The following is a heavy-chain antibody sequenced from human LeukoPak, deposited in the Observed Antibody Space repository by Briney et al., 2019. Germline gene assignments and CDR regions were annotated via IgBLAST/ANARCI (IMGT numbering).Heavy chain of an antibody. CDR3: ARSERIIMILGGAFDI. D-gene: IGHD3-22*01. CDR2: IYYSGST. CDR1: GDSISSYY. Sequence: PSETLSLTCTVSGDSISSYYWSWIRQPPGKGLEWIGYIYYSGSTNYSPSLKSRVTISVDTSKKQFSLKLSSVTAADTAVYHCARSERIIMILGGAFDIWGQGTVVTVSS. V-gene: IGHV4-59*08. J-gene: IGHJ3*02.